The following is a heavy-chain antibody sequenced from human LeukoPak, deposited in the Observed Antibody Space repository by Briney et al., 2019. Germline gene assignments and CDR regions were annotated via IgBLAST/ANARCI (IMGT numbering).Heavy chain of an antibody. CDR1: GYTFTSYD. Sequence: ASVKVSCTASGYTFTSYDIYWVRQATGQGLEWMGWMNPNSGNTGYAQKFQGRVTMTRNTSISTAYMELSSLRSEDTAVYYCARGSLTWFGEPLADYWGQGTLVTVSS. D-gene: IGHD3-10*01. J-gene: IGHJ4*02. CDR3: ARGSLTWFGEPLADY. CDR2: MNPNSGNT. V-gene: IGHV1-8*01.